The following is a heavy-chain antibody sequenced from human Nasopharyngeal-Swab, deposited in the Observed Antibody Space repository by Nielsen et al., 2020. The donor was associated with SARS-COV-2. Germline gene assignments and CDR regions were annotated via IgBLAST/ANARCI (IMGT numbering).Heavy chain of an antibody. CDR3: ARGQYYDFWSGYYNWFDP. V-gene: IGHV1-8*01. Sequence: SVKVSCKASGYTFTSYDINWVRQATGQGLEWMGWMNPNSGNTGYAQKFQGRVTMTRNTSISTAYMELSSLRSDDTAVYYCARGQYYDFWSGYYNWFDPWGQGTLVTVSS. D-gene: IGHD3-3*01. CDR1: GYTFTSYD. CDR2: MNPNSGNT. J-gene: IGHJ5*02.